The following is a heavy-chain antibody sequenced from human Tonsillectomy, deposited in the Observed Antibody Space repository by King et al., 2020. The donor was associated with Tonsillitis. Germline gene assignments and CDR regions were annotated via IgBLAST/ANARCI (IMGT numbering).Heavy chain of an antibody. CDR2: ISGYNDNT. CDR3: ARESPYYDFWSSYYAD. J-gene: IGHJ4*02. D-gene: IGHD3-3*01. V-gene: IGHV1-18*01. CDR1: GYTFTTYG. Sequence: QLVQSGAEVKKPGASVKVSCKASGYTFTTYGIAWVRQAPGQGLEWMGWISGYNDNTNYAHKFQGRLTMTAATSTNTAYMELRTLRSDDTAVYFCARESPYYDFWSSYYADWGQGTLVTVSS.